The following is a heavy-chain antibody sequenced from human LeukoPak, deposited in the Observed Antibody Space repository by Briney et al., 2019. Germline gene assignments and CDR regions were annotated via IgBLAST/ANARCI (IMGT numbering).Heavy chain of an antibody. J-gene: IGHJ2*01. CDR1: GFTFSKDD. CDR2: IGVTGDT. D-gene: IGHD2-15*01. Sequence: GGSLRLSCAASGFTFSKDDFHWVRQAPGKGLELLAAIGVTGDTYYADSVKGRLTISREDAAISLYLQMRSLEAGDTALYYCTKEFCGSRAACAGGSYYDFWGRGALVTVSS. V-gene: IGHV3-13*01. CDR3: TKEFCGSRAACAGGSYYDF.